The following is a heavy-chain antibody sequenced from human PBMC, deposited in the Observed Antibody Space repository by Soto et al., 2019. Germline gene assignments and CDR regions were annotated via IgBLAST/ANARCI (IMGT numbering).Heavy chain of an antibody. J-gene: IGHJ6*02. CDR1: GGTFSSYA. Sequence: SVKVSCKASGGTFSSYAISWVRQAPGQGLEWMGGIIPIFGTANYAQKFQGRVTITADESTSTAYMELRSLRSDDTAVYYCARDPAPNTHYYGSGSYSPYGMDVRGQGTTVTVSS. V-gene: IGHV1-69*13. D-gene: IGHD3-10*01. CDR2: IIPIFGTA. CDR3: ARDPAPNTHYYGSGSYSPYGMDV.